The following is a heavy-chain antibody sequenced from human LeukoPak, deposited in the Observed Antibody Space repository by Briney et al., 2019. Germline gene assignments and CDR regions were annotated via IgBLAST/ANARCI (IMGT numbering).Heavy chain of an antibody. CDR3: ARDSGSDAFDI. V-gene: IGHV3-21*01. CDR2: ISVSSIFI. J-gene: IGHJ3*02. D-gene: IGHD3-10*01. Sequence: GGSLRLSCAASEFTFSRYSMNWVRQAPGKGLEWVSSISVSSIFIYYSDSVKGRFTISRDDAKNSLHLQMNSLRAEDTAVYYCARDSGSDAFDIWGQGTMVTVSS. CDR1: EFTFSRYS.